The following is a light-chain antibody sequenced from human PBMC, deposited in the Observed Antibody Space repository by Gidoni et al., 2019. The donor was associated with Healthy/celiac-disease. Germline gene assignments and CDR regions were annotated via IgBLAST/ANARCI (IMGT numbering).Light chain of an antibody. CDR3: QKYNNWPET. Sequence: IVITPSPATLSVSPGERATLASRASQSVSSNLAWYQQKPGQAPRLLIYGASTRATGIPARFSGSVSGTEFTLTISSLQFEDFAVYYCQKYNNWPETFGQGTKVEIK. V-gene: IGKV3-15*01. CDR2: GAS. CDR1: QSVSSN. J-gene: IGKJ1*01.